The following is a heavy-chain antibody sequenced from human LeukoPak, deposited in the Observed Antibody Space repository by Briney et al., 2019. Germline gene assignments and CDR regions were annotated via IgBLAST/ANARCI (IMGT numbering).Heavy chain of an antibody. Sequence: GGSLRLSCEASGFTFITYSMNWVRQAPGKGLEWVSYISSSSSTIYYADSVKGRFTISRDNAKKSLYLQMNSLRAEDTAVYYCARKESGSYSSAFDIWGQGTMVTVSS. CDR2: ISSSSSTI. CDR1: GFTFITYS. J-gene: IGHJ3*02. V-gene: IGHV3-48*01. D-gene: IGHD1-26*01. CDR3: ARKESGSYSSAFDI.